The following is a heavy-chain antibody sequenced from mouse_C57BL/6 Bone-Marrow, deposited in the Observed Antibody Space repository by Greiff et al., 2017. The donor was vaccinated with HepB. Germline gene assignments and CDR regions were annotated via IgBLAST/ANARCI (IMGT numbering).Heavy chain of an antibody. V-gene: IGHV3-6*01. J-gene: IGHJ4*01. CDR1: GYSITSGYY. CDR2: ISYDGSN. CDR3: ARAPTGAMDY. Sequence: EVKLLESGPGLVKPSQSLSLTCSVTGYSITSGYYWNWIRQFPGNKLEWMGYISYDGSNNYNPSLKNRISITRDTSKNQFFLKLNSVTTEDTATYYCARAPTGAMDYWGQGTSVTVSS.